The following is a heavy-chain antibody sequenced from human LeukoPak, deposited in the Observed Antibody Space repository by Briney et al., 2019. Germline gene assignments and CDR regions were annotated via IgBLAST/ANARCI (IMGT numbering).Heavy chain of an antibody. D-gene: IGHD4-17*01. Sequence: SVKVSCKASGGTFSSYAISWVRQAPGQGLEWMGGTIPIFGTVNYGQNFQGRVTITADESTSTAYMELSNLKSEDTAVYYCARAPYGDYGGDYYYYYMDVWGKGTTVTISS. CDR1: GGTFSSYA. CDR2: TIPIFGTV. CDR3: ARAPYGDYGGDYYYYYMDV. V-gene: IGHV1-69*01. J-gene: IGHJ6*03.